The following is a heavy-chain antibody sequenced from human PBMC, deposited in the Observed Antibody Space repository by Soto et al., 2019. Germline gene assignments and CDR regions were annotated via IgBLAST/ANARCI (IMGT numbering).Heavy chain of an antibody. J-gene: IGHJ6*02. CDR2: ISAYNGNT. Sequence: GASVKVSCKASGYTFTSYGISWVRQAPGQGLEWMGWISAYNGNTNYAQKLQGRVTMTTDTSTSTAYMELRSLRSDDTAVYYCARRGDYCGSVYYGMDVWGQGTTVTVSS. V-gene: IGHV1-18*04. CDR1: GYTFTSYG. CDR3: ARRGDYCGSVYYGMDV. D-gene: IGHD3-10*01.